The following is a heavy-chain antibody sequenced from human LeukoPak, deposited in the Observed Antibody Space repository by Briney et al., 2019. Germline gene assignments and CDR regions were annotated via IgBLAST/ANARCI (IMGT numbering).Heavy chain of an antibody. D-gene: IGHD3-10*01. Sequence: GALRLSCAASGFTFSSYWMHWVRQAPGKGLVWVSRINTDGSSTSYADSVKGRFTISRDNAKNTLYLQMNSLRAEDTAVYYCARDGLLWFGDSSYMDVWGKGTTVTVSS. J-gene: IGHJ6*03. CDR2: INTDGSST. CDR1: GFTFSSYW. CDR3: ARDGLLWFGDSSYMDV. V-gene: IGHV3-74*01.